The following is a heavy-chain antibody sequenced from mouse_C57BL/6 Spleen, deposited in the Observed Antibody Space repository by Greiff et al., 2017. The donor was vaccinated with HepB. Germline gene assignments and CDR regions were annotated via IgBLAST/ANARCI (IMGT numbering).Heavy chain of an antibody. CDR2: ISGGGGNT. D-gene: IGHD2-1*01. J-gene: IGHJ1*03. Sequence: EVKVEESGGGLVKPGGSLKLSCAASGFTFSSYTMSWVRQTPEKRLEWVATISGGGGNTYYPDSVKGRFTISRDNAKNTLYLQMSSLRSEDTALYYCARRIYYGNYDWYFDVWGTGTTVTVSS. CDR3: ARRIYYGNYDWYFDV. CDR1: GFTFSSYT. V-gene: IGHV5-9*01.